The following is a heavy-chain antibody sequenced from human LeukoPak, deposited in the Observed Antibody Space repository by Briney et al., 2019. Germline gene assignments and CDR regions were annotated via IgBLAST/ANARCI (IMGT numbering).Heavy chain of an antibody. V-gene: IGHV4-38-2*02. J-gene: IGHJ6*03. CDR3: AKDIGRVDTASTYMDV. CDR2: IYHSGST. CDR1: GYSISSGYY. D-gene: IGHD5-18*01. Sequence: SETLSLTCTVSGYSISSGYYWGWSRQPPGKGLEWLGSIYHSGSTYYNPSLKRRVTISVDTSKNQFSLKLSSVTAADTALYYCAKDIGRVDTASTYMDVWGKGTTVTISS.